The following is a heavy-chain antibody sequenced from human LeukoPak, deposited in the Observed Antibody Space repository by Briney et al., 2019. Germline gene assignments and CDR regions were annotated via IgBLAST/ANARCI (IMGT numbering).Heavy chain of an antibody. V-gene: IGHV1-18*01. J-gene: IGHJ3*02. D-gene: IGHD5-18*01. CDR3: ARDLSTAMYGGAFDI. CDR2: ISAYNGNT. CDR1: GYTFTSYG. Sequence: ASVMVSCKASGYTFTSYGISWVRQAAGQGLEWRGWISAYNGNTNYAQKLQGRVTMTTDTSTSTAYMELRSLRSDDTAVYYCARDLSTAMYGGAFDIWGQGTMVTVSS.